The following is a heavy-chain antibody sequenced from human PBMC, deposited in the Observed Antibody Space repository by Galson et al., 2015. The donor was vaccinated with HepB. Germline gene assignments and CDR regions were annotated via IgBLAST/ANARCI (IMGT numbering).Heavy chain of an antibody. CDR2: ISANNGNT. J-gene: IGHJ4*02. CDR3: ARDFRRGIVVVIDY. V-gene: IGHV1-18*01. CDR1: GYTFTSYG. D-gene: IGHD3-22*01. Sequence: SVKVSCKASGYTFTSYGISWVRQAPGQGLEWMGWISANNGNTNYAQKLQGRVTMTTDTSTSTAYMELRSLRSDDTAVYYCARDFRRGIVVVIDYWGQGTLVTVSS.